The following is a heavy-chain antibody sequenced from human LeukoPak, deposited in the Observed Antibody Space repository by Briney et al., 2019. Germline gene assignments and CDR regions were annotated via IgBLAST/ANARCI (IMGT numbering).Heavy chain of an antibody. D-gene: IGHD2/OR15-2a*01. CDR2: IWYDGSDK. V-gene: IGHV3-33*06. CDR1: GFTSSTSG. Sequence: PGGYVRFYCAASGFTSSTSGMHWVRQAPGKGLEWVADIWYDGSDKHYAESVKGRFSISRDNSNSTLYLQINSLSAEDTAVYYCAKGPGSSCANCNKYDYWGQGTLVTVSS. CDR3: AKGPGSSCANCNKYDY. J-gene: IGHJ4*02.